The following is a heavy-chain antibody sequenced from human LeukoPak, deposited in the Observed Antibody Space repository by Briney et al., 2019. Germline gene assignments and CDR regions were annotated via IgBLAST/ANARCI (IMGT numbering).Heavy chain of an antibody. J-gene: IGHJ4*02. CDR1: GYTFTSYG. D-gene: IGHD4-17*01. CDR3: ARDRGDYGDYLAFYYFDY. Sequence: ASVKVSFKASGYTFTSYGISWVRQPPGQGLEWMGWISAYNGNTNYAQKLQGRVTMTTDTSTSTAYMELRSLRSDDTAVYYCARDRGDYGDYLAFYYFDYWGQGTLVTVSS. V-gene: IGHV1-18*01. CDR2: ISAYNGNT.